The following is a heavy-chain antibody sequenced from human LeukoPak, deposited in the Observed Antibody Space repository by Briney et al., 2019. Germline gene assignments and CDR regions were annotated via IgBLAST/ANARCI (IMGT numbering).Heavy chain of an antibody. J-gene: IGHJ3*02. Sequence: GGSLRLSCAASGFTFSSYAMSWVRQAPGKGLEWVSAISGSGGSTYYADSVKGRFTISRDNSKNTLYLQMNSLTAEDTAVYYCAKDLTYYDFWSVDAFDIWGQGTMVTVSS. D-gene: IGHD3-3*01. CDR2: ISGSGGST. CDR1: GFTFSSYA. CDR3: AKDLTYYDFWSVDAFDI. V-gene: IGHV3-23*01.